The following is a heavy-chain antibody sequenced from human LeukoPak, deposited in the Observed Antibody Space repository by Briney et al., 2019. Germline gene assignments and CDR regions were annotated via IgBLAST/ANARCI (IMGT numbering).Heavy chain of an antibody. CDR1: GFTFSSYG. J-gene: IGHJ3*02. CDR3: ANRGDVRFLGHDGAFDI. D-gene: IGHD3-3*01. V-gene: IGHV3-30*02. Sequence: GGSLRLSCAASGFTFSSYGMHWVRQAPGKGLEWVAFIRYDGSNKYYADSVKGRFTISRDNSKNTLYLQMNSLRAEDTAVYYCANRGDVRFLGHDGAFDIWGQGTMVTVSS. CDR2: IRYDGSNK.